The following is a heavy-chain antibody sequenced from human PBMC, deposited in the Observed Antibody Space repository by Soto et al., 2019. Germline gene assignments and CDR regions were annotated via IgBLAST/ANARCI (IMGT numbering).Heavy chain of an antibody. CDR3: ARDTSIAVAGNYFDY. CDR1: GGTFSSYA. J-gene: IGHJ4*02. CDR2: IIPIFGTA. D-gene: IGHD6-19*01. Sequence: SVKVSCKASGGTFSSYAISWVRQAPGQGLEWMGGIIPIFGTANYAQKFQGRVTITADESTSTAYMELSSLRSEDTAVYYCARDTSIAVAGNYFDYWGQGTLVTVSS. V-gene: IGHV1-69*13.